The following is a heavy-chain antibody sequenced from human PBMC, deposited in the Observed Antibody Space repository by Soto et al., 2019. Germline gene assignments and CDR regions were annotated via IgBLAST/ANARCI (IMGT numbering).Heavy chain of an antibody. V-gene: IGHV3-23*01. J-gene: IGHJ4*02. CDR2: ITTSGART. CDR3: AKGGGGDHGD. Sequence: EVQLLDSGGGLVQPGGSLRLSCEASGFTFSSSDMCWVRQAPGKGLEWISSITTSGARTFYADSVKGRFTISRDNSKNPLYPQMTSLGVDAPAVFFCAKGGGGDHGDWGQGSPVAVSS. CDR1: GFTFSSSD. D-gene: IGHD3-16*01.